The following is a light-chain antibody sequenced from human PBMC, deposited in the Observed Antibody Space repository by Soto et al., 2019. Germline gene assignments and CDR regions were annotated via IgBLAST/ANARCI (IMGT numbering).Light chain of an antibody. CDR1: QSVSSY. Sequence: EVVLTQSPTTLSLSPGDRATLSCRASQSVSSYLAWYQQKPGQAPRLLIYDASKRATGIPARFSGSGSGTDFTLTISRLEPEDFAVYDCQQRSIWVTFGGGPKVEIK. CDR3: QQRSIWVT. CDR2: DAS. V-gene: IGKV3-11*01. J-gene: IGKJ4*01.